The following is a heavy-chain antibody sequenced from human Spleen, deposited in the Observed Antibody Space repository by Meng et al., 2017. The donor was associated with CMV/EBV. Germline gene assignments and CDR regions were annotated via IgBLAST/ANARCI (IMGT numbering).Heavy chain of an antibody. CDR1: YTFTGYY. Sequence: YTFTGYYMHWVRQAPGQGLEWMGWINPNSGGTNYAQKFQGRVTMTRDTSISTAYTELSRLRSDDTAVYYCARLNYYYDSSGRYNWFDPWGQGTLVTVSS. J-gene: IGHJ5*02. V-gene: IGHV1-2*02. CDR2: INPNSGGT. CDR3: ARLNYYYDSSGRYNWFDP. D-gene: IGHD3-22*01.